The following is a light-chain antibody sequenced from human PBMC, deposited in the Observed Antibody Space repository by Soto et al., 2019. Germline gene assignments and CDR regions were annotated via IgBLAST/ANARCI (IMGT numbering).Light chain of an antibody. V-gene: IGKV1-39*01. Sequence: DIQMTQSPSSLSASVEDRVIITCRASQSISNHLNWYQQKPGKAPKLLIFAASSLQSGVPSRFSGSRSGSDFTLTISSLQPEDFATYYCQQSYSSTPTVGQETKVDIX. CDR1: QSISNH. J-gene: IGKJ1*01. CDR2: AAS. CDR3: QQSYSSTPT.